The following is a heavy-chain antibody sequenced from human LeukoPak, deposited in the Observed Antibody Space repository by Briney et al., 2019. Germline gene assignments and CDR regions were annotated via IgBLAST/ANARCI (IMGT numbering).Heavy chain of an antibody. D-gene: IGHD2-21*02. Sequence: SETLSLTCTVSGGSITSYYRSWIRQSPGKGLEWIGFMYYSGTTNYNPSLKSRVTISLGMSKNQFSLKLGSVTAADTAVYYCARLPMAVTPHVDYWGQGTLVTVSS. V-gene: IGHV4-59*01. CDR3: ARLPMAVTPHVDY. CDR2: MYYSGTT. J-gene: IGHJ4*02. CDR1: GGSITSYY.